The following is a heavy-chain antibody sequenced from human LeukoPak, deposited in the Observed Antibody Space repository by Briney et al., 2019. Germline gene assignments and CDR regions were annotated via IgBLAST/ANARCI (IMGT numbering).Heavy chain of an antibody. CDR3: ARVDCSGDSCYSAEH. V-gene: IGHV1-18*01. J-gene: IGHJ1*01. D-gene: IGHD2-15*01. CDR2: TSVDNGKT. Sequence: ASVTVSFKASGFTLMYYGITWVRQAPGQGLEWMGWTSVDNGKTKYAQKFQGRVTLSTDTATGTAHMEVRRLRSDDTAVYYCARVDCSGDSCYSAEHWGQGTLVTVSP. CDR1: GFTLMYYG.